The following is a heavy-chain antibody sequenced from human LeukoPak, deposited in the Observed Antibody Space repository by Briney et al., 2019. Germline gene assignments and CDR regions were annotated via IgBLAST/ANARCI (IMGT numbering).Heavy chain of an antibody. CDR3: ARVRGGNYQPLNFDY. CDR2: ITSTSGTI. D-gene: IGHD4/OR15-4a*01. V-gene: IGHV3-48*02. J-gene: IGHJ4*02. Sequence: GGPLRLSCAASGFTFSTYSMNWVRQAPGKGLEWLSYITSTSGTIYYADSVKGRFTISRDNAKNSLYLQMNSLRDEGTAVYYCARVRGGNYQPLNFDYWGQGTLVTVSS. CDR1: GFTFSTYS.